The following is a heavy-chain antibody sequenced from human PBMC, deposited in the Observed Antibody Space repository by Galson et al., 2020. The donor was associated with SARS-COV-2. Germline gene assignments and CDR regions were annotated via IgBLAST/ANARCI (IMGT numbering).Heavy chain of an antibody. Sequence: SETLSLTCIVSGGSITSESHHWGWIRQSPGQGLEWIGSVSYSGRTYYNLSLRSRVTISADMSKNQFSLVLWSMTAADTSTYYCARQSGYDFVRGYPHYYYMDLWGQGTTVTVSS. J-gene: IGHJ6*03. CDR3: ARQSGYDFVRGYPHYYYMDL. CDR1: GGSITSESHH. CDR2: VSYSGRT. D-gene: IGHD3-3*01. V-gene: IGHV4-39*01.